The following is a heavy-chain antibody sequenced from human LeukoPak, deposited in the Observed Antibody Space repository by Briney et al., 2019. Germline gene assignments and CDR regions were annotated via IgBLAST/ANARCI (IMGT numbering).Heavy chain of an antibody. J-gene: IGHJ4*02. CDR3: AKGRALEVVAAFNY. CDR2: ISGSGAKT. D-gene: IGHD2-15*01. CDR1: GFTFSNYA. V-gene: IGHV3-23*01. Sequence: GSLXLSXAASGFTFSNYAMSWVRQAPGRGLEWVSTISGSGAKTYYADSVKGRFTISRDNCKNTLYVQMNSLRADDTAIYYCAKGRALEVVAAFNYWGQGTVVTASS.